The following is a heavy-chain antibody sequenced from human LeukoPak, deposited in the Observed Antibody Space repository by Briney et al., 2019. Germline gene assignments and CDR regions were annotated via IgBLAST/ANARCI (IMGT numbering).Heavy chain of an antibody. J-gene: IGHJ4*02. CDR1: GFTFSSYW. CDR3: ARDGPAPRGIDY. D-gene: IGHD2-2*01. Sequence: GGSLRLSCAASGFTFSSYWMHWVRQAPGKGLEWVPRISSDGGSTNYADSVKGRFTISRDNAKNTLYLQMNSLRAEDTAVYYCARDGPAPRGIDYWGQGTLVTVSS. CDR2: ISSDGGST. V-gene: IGHV3-74*01.